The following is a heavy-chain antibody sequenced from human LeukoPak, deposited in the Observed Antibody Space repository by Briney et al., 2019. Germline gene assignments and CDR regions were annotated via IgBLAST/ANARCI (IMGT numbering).Heavy chain of an antibody. CDR2: IKSKTDGGTT. Sequence: GGSLRLSCAASGFTFSNAWMTWVRQAPGKGLEWVGRIKSKTDGGTTDYAAPVKGRFTISRDDSKNTLYLQMNSLRTEDTAVYYCATYWGYDSSGYYGYWGQGTLVTVSS. J-gene: IGHJ4*02. D-gene: IGHD3-22*01. CDR3: ATYWGYDSSGYYGY. V-gene: IGHV3-15*01. CDR1: GFTFSNAW.